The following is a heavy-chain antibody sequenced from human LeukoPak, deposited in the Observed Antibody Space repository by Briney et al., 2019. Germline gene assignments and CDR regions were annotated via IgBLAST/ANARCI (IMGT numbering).Heavy chain of an antibody. CDR2: IFADGST. CDR1: GFTVSGNY. V-gene: IGHV3-66*01. Sequence: PGGSLRLSCAASGFTVSGNYMSWVRQAPGTGLEWVSVIFADGSTYYADSVKGRFTVSRDNSKNTLYLQMNSLRAEDTAVYYCARVRVRGVITDYFDYWGQGTLVTVSS. CDR3: ARVRVRGVITDYFDY. D-gene: IGHD3-10*01. J-gene: IGHJ4*02.